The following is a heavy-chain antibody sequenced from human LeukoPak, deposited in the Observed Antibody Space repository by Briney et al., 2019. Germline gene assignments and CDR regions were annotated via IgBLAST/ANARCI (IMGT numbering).Heavy chain of an antibody. CDR3: AKDARRTSGWYFFDY. CDR2: ISDSGSIT. CDR1: GFTVSSNY. J-gene: IGHJ4*02. Sequence: GGSLRLSCAASGFTVSSNYMSWVRQTPGKGLEWVSVISDSGSITYYADSVKGRFTISRDNSKNTLFLQMSSLRAEDTAVYYCAKDARRTSGWYFFDYWGRGTLVTVSS. D-gene: IGHD6-19*01. V-gene: IGHV3-53*01.